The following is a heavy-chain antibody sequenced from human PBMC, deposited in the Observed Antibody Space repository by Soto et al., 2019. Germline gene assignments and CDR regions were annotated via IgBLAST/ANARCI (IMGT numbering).Heavy chain of an antibody. D-gene: IGHD3-16*01. V-gene: IGHV1-3*01. Sequence: AKVSCKAYGYTFTSYSMHWVRQAPGQRLEWMGWINAGNGNTKYSQKFQGRVTITRDTSASTAYLELSSLRSEDTAVYYCARGGVSAGDYWGQGTLVTV. CDR3: ARGGVSAGDY. CDR1: GYTFTSYS. CDR2: INAGNGNT. J-gene: IGHJ4*02.